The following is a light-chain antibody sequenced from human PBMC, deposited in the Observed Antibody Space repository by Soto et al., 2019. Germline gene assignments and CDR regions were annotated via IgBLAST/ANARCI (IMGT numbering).Light chain of an antibody. CDR2: GAS. Sequence: EIVLTQSPGTLSLSPGERATLSCRTSQSVSNNYLAWYQQKPGQAPRLLIYGASIRATGIPARFSGSGSETDFTLTISSLEPEDFAVYYCQQRASWVTFGQGTRLEI. V-gene: IGKV3D-20*02. CDR1: QSVSNNY. CDR3: QQRASWVT. J-gene: IGKJ5*01.